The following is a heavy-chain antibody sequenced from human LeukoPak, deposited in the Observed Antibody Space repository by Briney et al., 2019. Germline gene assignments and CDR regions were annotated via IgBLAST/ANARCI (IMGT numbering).Heavy chain of an antibody. CDR2: INSDGSNT. J-gene: IGHJ3*02. CDR1: GFTFSSYW. D-gene: IGHD3-10*01. Sequence: PGGSLRLSCAASGFTFSSYWMHWGRQAPGKGLVWVSRINSDGSNTPYADSVKGRFTISRDNAKNTLYLEMTSLRAEDTAVYYCARFVGDQDAFDIWGQGTMVTVSS. V-gene: IGHV3-74*01. CDR3: ARFVGDQDAFDI.